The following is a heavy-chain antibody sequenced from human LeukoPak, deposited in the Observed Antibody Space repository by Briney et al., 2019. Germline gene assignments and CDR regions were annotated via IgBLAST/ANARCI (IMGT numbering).Heavy chain of an antibody. J-gene: IGHJ4*02. D-gene: IGHD6-13*01. V-gene: IGHV3-48*04. CDR3: ARAGIAAAGIDY. CDR1: GFTFSSYW. Sequence: GGSLRLSCAASGFTFSSYWMHWVRQAPGKGLEWVSGISWNSGNIDYAGSVRGRFTISRDNAKSSLYLQMNSLRAEDTAVYYCARAGIAAAGIDYWGQGTLVTVSS. CDR2: ISWNSGNI.